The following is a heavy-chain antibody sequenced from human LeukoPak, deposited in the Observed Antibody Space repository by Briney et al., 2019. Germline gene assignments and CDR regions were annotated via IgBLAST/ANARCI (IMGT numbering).Heavy chain of an antibody. J-gene: IGHJ4*02. Sequence: GGSLRLSCAASGFTFGSYAMSWVRQPPGKGLEWVSSISGSGVTTYYADSVKGRFTISRDNSKNMMNLQMNSLRAEDTAVYYCARDYGDYTKGWNLRGFWGQGTLVTVSS. V-gene: IGHV3-23*01. CDR2: ISGSGVTT. CDR3: ARDYGDYTKGWNLRGF. D-gene: IGHD4-17*01. CDR1: GFTFGSYA.